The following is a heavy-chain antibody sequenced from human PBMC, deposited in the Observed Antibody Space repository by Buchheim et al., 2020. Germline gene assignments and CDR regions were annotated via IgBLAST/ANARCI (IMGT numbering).Heavy chain of an antibody. Sequence: QVQLQESGPELVKPSGTLSLTCAVSGGSIRSSKWWSWVRQPPGKGLEWIGEIYHSGSTKYNPSLKSRVTISVDNSQNQFSTNRSSVTAADTAMYYCATRGDSGYTYVYWGQGTL. CDR1: GGSIRSSKW. J-gene: IGHJ4*02. CDR3: ATRGDSGYTYVY. CDR2: IYHSGST. V-gene: IGHV4-4*02. D-gene: IGHD5-18*01.